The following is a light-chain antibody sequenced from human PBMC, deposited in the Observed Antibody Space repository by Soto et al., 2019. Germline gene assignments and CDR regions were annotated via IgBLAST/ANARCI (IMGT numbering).Light chain of an antibody. J-gene: IGKJ4*01. CDR2: GAS. Sequence: EIVMTQSPATLSVSPGERATLSCRASQSVSSNLAWYQQKPGQAPRLLIYGASTRATGIPARFSGSGSGTEFTLTISSLQSEDFATYYCQQSFSDPPLSFGGGTRVEVK. CDR3: QQSFSDPPLS. CDR1: QSVSSN. V-gene: IGKV3-15*01.